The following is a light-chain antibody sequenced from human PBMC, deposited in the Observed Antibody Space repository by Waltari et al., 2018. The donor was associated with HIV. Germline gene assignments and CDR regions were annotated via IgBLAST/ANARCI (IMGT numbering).Light chain of an antibody. CDR1: SSDVGGYNY. J-gene: IGLJ2*01. V-gene: IGLV2-8*01. Sequence: QSPLTQPPSASGSPGQSVTISCTGTSSDVGGYNYVPWYQQHPGKAPKLMIYEVSKRPSGVPDRFSGSKSGNTASLTVSGLQADDEADYYCSSYAGSNNRVVFGGGTKLTVL. CDR3: SSYAGSNNRVV. CDR2: EVS.